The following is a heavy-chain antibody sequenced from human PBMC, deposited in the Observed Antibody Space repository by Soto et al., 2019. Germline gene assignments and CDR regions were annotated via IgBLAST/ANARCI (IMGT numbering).Heavy chain of an antibody. V-gene: IGHV3-15*02. J-gene: IGHJ6*03. CDR3: TNPFHTNHSGDYRYRDV. CDR1: AFTFSDAW. D-gene: IGHD2-8*01. CDR2: IQSKTDGEAT. Sequence: EVQLVESGGALVKPGESLRLSCAASAFTFSDAWINWVRHAPGKGLEWVGRIQSKTDGEATQYAAPVKGRITISRDDSTNTLHLQMSSLKTEDTAVYWCTNPFHTNHSGDYRYRDVWGKGTTVIVSS.